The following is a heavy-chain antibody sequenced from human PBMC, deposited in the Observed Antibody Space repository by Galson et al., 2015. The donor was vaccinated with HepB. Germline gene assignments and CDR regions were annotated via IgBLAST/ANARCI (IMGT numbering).Heavy chain of an antibody. D-gene: IGHD6-13*01. CDR1: GGSISSYY. CDR2: IYTSGST. CDR3: ARSLGRYSSSWYSSLHDWYFDL. Sequence: SETLSLTCTVSGGSISSYYWSWIRQPAGKGLEWIGRIYTSGSTNYNPSLKSRVTMSVDTSKNQFSLKLSSVTAADTAVYYCARSLGRYSSSWYSSLHDWYFDLWGRGTLVTVSS. J-gene: IGHJ2*01. V-gene: IGHV4-4*07.